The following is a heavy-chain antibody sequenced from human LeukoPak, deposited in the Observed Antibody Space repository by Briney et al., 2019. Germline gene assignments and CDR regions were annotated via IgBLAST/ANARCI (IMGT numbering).Heavy chain of an antibody. V-gene: IGHV4-4*07. Sequence: SETLSLTCTVSGGSISSYYWSWIRQPAGKGLEWIGRINTSGRTNYNPSLKSRVTMSVDTSKNQFSLKLSSVTAADTAVYYRQGLLPPTAAYRPDDAFDLWGQGTMVTVSS. CDR1: GGSISSYY. CDR3: QGLLPPTAAYRPDDAFDL. J-gene: IGHJ3*01. CDR2: INTSGRT. D-gene: IGHD2-2*01.